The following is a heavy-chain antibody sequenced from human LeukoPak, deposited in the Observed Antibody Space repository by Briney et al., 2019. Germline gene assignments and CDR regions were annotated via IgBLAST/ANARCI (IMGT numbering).Heavy chain of an antibody. CDR3: ARDFSSSSAVYYYYYMDV. CDR1: GGSISNKY. CDR2: IYYSGST. D-gene: IGHD6-6*01. Sequence: SETLSLTCTVSGGSISNKYWSWIRQPPGKGLEWIGYIYYSGSTNYNPSLKSRVTILVDTSKNQFSLKLSSVTAADTAVYYCARDFSSSSAVYYYYYMDVWGKGTTVTVSS. J-gene: IGHJ6*03. V-gene: IGHV4-59*12.